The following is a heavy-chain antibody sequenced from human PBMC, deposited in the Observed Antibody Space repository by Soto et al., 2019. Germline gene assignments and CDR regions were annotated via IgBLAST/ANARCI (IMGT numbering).Heavy chain of an antibody. V-gene: IGHV3-30-3*01. CDR3: PRGRRYSGGEVYYYGMDV. CDR1: GFTFSNYA. D-gene: IGHD6-19*01. J-gene: IGHJ6*02. Sequence: QVQLVESGGGVVQPGGSLRLSCAASGFTFSNYAMHWVRQAPGKGLEWVAVISYAETNKYYPDSVKGRFTISRDNSKNMLYRQMNSLRADDTAVYYCPRGRRYSGGEVYYYGMDVWGQGTTVTVSS. CDR2: ISYAETNK.